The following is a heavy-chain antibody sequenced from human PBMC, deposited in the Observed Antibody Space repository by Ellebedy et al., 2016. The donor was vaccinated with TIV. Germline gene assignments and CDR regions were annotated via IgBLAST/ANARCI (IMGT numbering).Heavy chain of an antibody. J-gene: IGHJ4*02. CDR1: GVTVSTNY. CDR3: VRDATDNGGKFDY. Sequence: GESLKISCAAAGVTVSTNYMNWVRQAPGKGLEWVSVIYSGADGGDTYYADSVKGRFTISRDNSKNTLYLQMSNLRAEDTAVYYCVRDATDNGGKFDYWGQGALVTVSS. D-gene: IGHD4-23*01. CDR2: IYSGADGGDT. V-gene: IGHV3-53*01.